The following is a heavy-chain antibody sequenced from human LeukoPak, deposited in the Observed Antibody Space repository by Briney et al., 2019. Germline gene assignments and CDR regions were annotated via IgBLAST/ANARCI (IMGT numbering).Heavy chain of an antibody. J-gene: IGHJ6*02. CDR3: VGRPYYYYGMDV. Sequence: GGSLRLSCAASGFTVNSNSMSWVRQATGKGLECVAAIYSGDSTYYPDSVKGRFSTSRDNSKNTLYLQMSSLRAEDTAIYYCVGRPYYYYGMDVWGQGTTVTVSS. CDR1: GFTVNSNS. V-gene: IGHV3-53*01. CDR2: IYSGDST.